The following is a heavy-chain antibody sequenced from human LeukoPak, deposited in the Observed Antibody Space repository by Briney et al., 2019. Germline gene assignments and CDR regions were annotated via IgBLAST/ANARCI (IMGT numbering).Heavy chain of an antibody. J-gene: IGHJ6*02. Sequence: GGSLRLSCAASGFTFSSYSMNWVRQAPGKGLEWVPSISISGSYKYYADSVKGRFTISRDNAKNSLYLQMNSLRSEDTAVYYCARDPHYYDSSGYQTYYYYGMDVRGQGTTVTVSS. V-gene: IGHV3-21*04. D-gene: IGHD3-22*01. CDR2: ISISGSYK. CDR3: ARDPHYYDSSGYQTYYYYGMDV. CDR1: GFTFSSYS.